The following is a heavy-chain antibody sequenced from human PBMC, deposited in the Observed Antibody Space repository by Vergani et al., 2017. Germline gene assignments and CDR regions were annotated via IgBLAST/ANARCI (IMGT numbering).Heavy chain of an antibody. J-gene: IGHJ4*02. CDR2: IRSKAYGGTT. D-gene: IGHD4-17*01. CDR3: TRSDYGDYPAPDDY. CDR1: GFTFGDYA. V-gene: IGHV3-49*04. Sequence: EVQLVESGGGLVQPGRSLRLSCTASGFTFGDYAMSWVRQAPGKGLEWVGFIRSKAYGGTTEYAASVKGRFTISRDDSKSIAYLQMNSLKTEDTAVYYRTRSDYGDYPAPDDYWGQGTLVTVSS.